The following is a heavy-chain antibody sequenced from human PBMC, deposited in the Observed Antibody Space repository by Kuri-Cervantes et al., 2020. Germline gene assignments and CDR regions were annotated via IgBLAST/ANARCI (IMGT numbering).Heavy chain of an antibody. J-gene: IGHJ6*02. CDR3: ARDYPTPYGDYVWARYYGMDV. D-gene: IGHD4-17*01. CDR1: GFTFSSYA. V-gene: IGHV3-23*01. CDR2: ISGSGGST. Sequence: GGSLRLSCAASGFTFSSYAMSWVRQAPGKGLEWVSAISGSGGSTYYADSVKGRFTISRDNSENTLYLQMNSLRAEDTAVYYCARDYPTPYGDYVWARYYGMDVWGQGTTVTVSS.